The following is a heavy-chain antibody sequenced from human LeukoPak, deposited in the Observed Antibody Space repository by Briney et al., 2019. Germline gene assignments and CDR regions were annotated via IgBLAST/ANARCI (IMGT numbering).Heavy chain of an antibody. Sequence: PSETLSLTCTVSGGSISSYYWSWIRQPPGKGLEWIGYIYYSGSTNYNPSLKSRVTISVDTSKNQFSLKLSSVTAADTAVYYCARGGLRYFDWLLKRNYYYYYYMDVWGKGTTVTVSS. CDR1: GGSISSYY. CDR3: ARGGLRYFDWLLKRNYYYYYYMDV. J-gene: IGHJ6*03. CDR2: IYYSGST. D-gene: IGHD3-9*01. V-gene: IGHV4-59*01.